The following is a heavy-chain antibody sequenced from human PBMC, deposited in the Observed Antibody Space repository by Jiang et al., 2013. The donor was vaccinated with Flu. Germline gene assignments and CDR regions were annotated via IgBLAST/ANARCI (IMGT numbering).Heavy chain of an antibody. CDR3: ASAQAGYCSSTSCPYWYFDL. Sequence: GAEVKKPGSSVKVSCKASGGTFSSYTISWVRQAPGQGLEWMGRIIPILGIANYAQKFQGRVTITADKSTSTAYMELSSLRSEDTAVYYCASAQAGYCSSTSCPYWYFDLWGRGTLVTVSS. CDR1: GGTFSSYT. J-gene: IGHJ2*01. D-gene: IGHD2-2*03. V-gene: IGHV1-69*02. CDR2: IIPILGIA.